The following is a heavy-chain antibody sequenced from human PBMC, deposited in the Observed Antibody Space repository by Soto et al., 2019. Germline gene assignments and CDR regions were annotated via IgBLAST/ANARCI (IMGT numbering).Heavy chain of an antibody. Sequence: QVQLQESGPGLVKPSQTLSLTCTVSADSFRTGGFYWSWIRQRPGKGLEWMGYIYRSGNAYYNPSLETRLTIAVCTSKNQFSLKVSSVTAADTAVYYGARKNDFSSGSVYYPALDVWGQGRTVSVSS. CDR2: IYRSGNA. CDR1: ADSFRTGGFY. CDR3: ARKNDFSSGSVYYPALDV. D-gene: IGHD3-3*01. V-gene: IGHV4-31*03. J-gene: IGHJ6*02.